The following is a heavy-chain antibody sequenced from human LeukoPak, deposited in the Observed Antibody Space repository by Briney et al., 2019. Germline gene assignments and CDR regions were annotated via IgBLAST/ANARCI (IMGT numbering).Heavy chain of an antibody. V-gene: IGHV3-9*01. CDR2: ISWNSGSI. Sequence: GGSLRLSCAASGFTFDDYAMHWVRQAPGKGLEWVSGISWNSGSIGYADSVKGRFTISRDNAKNSLYLQMNSLRAEDTAVYYCARDPNYYDSSGYYHYYGMDVWGQGTTVTVSS. J-gene: IGHJ6*02. CDR1: GFTFDDYA. CDR3: ARDPNYYDSSGYYHYYGMDV. D-gene: IGHD3-22*01.